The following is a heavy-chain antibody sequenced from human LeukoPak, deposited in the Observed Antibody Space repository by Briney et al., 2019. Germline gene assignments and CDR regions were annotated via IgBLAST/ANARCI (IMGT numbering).Heavy chain of an antibody. V-gene: IGHV5-51*01. CDR2: IYPGDSDT. CDR1: GYSFTSYW. J-gene: IGHJ6*02. D-gene: IGHD4-17*01. Sequence: GESLKISCKGSGYSFTSYWIGWVRQMPGKGLEWMGIIYPGDSDTRYSPSFQGQVTISADKSISTAYLQWSSLKASDTAMYYCARQLRLPYYYYGMDVWGQGTTVTVSS. CDR3: ARQLRLPYYYYGMDV.